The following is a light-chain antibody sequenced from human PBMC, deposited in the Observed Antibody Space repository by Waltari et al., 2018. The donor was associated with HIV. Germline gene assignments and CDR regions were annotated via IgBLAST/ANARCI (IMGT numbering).Light chain of an antibody. CDR2: RNK. CDR1: SSNIGSNY. CDR3: AAWDASLSGWV. V-gene: IGLV1-47*01. Sequence: QSVLTQPPSASGTPGQRVPISCSGSSSNIGSNYVYWYQQLPGTAPKLPIFRNKQRPSGVPDRYSGSTSGTSAALAISGLRSEDEADYYCAAWDASLSGWVFGGGTKLTVL. J-gene: IGLJ3*02.